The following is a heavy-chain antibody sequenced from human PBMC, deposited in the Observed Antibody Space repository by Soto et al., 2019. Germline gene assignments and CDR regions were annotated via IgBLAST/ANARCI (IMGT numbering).Heavy chain of an antibody. D-gene: IGHD5-12*01. CDR2: MNPNSGNT. CDR3: ARDLSLYGYDVYYYYYMDV. V-gene: IGHV1-8*01. Sequence: ASVKVSCQASGYTFTSYDINWVRQATGQGLEWMGWMNPNSGNTGYAQKFQGRVTMTRNTSISTAYMELSSLRSEDTAVYYCARDLSLYGYDVYYYYYMDVWGKGTTVTVSS. J-gene: IGHJ6*03. CDR1: GYTFTSYD.